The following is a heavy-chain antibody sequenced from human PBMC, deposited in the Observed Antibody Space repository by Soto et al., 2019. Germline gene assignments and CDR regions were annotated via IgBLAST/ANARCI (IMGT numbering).Heavy chain of an antibody. CDR2: IIPIFGAA. J-gene: IGHJ4*02. Sequence: QVQLVQSGAEVKKPGSSVKVSCKASGGTFSSYAISWVRQAPGQGLEWMGGIIPIFGAANYAQKFQGRVTITADESTSPAYMELSSLRSEDTAVYYCARGYEYSSSFGYDYWGQGALVTVSS. CDR3: ARGYEYSSSFGYDY. V-gene: IGHV1-69*01. D-gene: IGHD6-6*01. CDR1: GGTFSSYA.